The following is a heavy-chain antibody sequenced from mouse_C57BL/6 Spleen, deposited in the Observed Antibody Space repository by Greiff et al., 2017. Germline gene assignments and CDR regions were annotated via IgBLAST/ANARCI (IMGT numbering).Heavy chain of an antibody. Sequence: EVKLVESGGGLVQSGRSLRLSCATSGFTFSDFYMEWVRQAPGKGLEWIAASRNKANDYTTEYSASVKGRFIVSRDTSQSILYLQMNALRAEDTAIYYCARDFYDYGGVDYWGQGTSVTVSS. D-gene: IGHD2-4*01. CDR1: GFTFSDFY. J-gene: IGHJ4*01. V-gene: IGHV7-1*01. CDR2: SRNKANDYTT. CDR3: ARDFYDYGGVDY.